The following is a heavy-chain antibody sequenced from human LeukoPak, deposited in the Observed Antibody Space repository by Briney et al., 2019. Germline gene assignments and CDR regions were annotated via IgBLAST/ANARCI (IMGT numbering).Heavy chain of an antibody. Sequence: SETLSLTCTVSGGSISSSYWSWIRQPPGKGLEWIGYIYYSGSTNYNPSLKSRVTISVDTSKNQFSLKLSSVTAADTAVNYCARYNYDFWSGYSKWFDPWGQGTLVTVSS. CDR2: IYYSGST. D-gene: IGHD3-3*01. J-gene: IGHJ5*02. CDR3: ARYNYDFWSGYSKWFDP. V-gene: IGHV4-59*01. CDR1: GGSISSSY.